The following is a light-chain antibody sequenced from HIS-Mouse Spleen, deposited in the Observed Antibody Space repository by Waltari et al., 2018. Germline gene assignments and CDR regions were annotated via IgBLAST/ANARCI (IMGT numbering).Light chain of an antibody. CDR1: QSVSSN. V-gene: IGKV3-15*01. Sequence: EIVMTQSPATLSVSPGARATLSCRASQSVSSNLAWYQQKPGQAPRLLIYGASTRAPGVPARFSGGRSGTEFTLTISSLQSEDFSVYYCQQYNNWSITFGQGTRLEIK. J-gene: IGKJ5*01. CDR3: QQYNNWSIT. CDR2: GAS.